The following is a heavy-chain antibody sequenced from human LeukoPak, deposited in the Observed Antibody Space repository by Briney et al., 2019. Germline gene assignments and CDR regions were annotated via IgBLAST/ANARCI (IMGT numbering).Heavy chain of an antibody. CDR3: ARARYSASGTQGFDY. J-gene: IGHJ4*02. V-gene: IGHV5-51*01. CDR2: IYPGDSDT. D-gene: IGHD1-26*01. CDR1: GYSFTSYW. Sequence: GASLKISCKGSGYSFTSYWIGWVRQMPGKGLEWMGIIYPGDSDTRYSPSFQGQVTISADKSISTAYLQWSSLKASDTAIYFCARARYSASGTQGFDYWGQGTLLTVSS.